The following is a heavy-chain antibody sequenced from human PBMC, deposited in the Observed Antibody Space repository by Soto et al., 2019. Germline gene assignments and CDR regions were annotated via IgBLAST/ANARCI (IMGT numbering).Heavy chain of an antibody. CDR2: IYPGDSDT. D-gene: IGHD3-3*01. J-gene: IGHJ6*02. V-gene: IGHV5-51*01. CDR3: ATSYSTGVGYYYGMDV. CDR1: GYSFTSYW. Sequence: GESLKISCKGSGYSFTSYWIGWVRQMPGKGLEWMGIIYPGDSDTRYSPSFQGQVTISADKSISTAYLQWSSLKASDTAMYYCATSYSTGVGYYYGMDVWGQGTTVTVSS.